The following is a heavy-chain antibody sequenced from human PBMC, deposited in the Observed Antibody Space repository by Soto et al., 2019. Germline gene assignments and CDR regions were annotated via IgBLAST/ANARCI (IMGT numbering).Heavy chain of an antibody. Sequence: QVQLVQSGAEVKKPGSSVKVSCKASGGTFSSYTISWVRQAPGQGLEWKGRIIPILGIANYAEKFQDRVTITADKTTSTAYMELSSLRSEDTAVYYCAMEYCSSTSCYRDYLGQGTLVTVSS. CDR2: IIPILGIA. J-gene: IGHJ4*02. V-gene: IGHV1-69*02. CDR1: GGTFSSYT. CDR3: AMEYCSSTSCYRDY. D-gene: IGHD2-2*02.